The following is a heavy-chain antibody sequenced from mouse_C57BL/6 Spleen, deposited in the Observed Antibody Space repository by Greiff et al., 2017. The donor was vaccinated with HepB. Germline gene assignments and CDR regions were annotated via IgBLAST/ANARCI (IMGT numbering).Heavy chain of an antibody. CDR3: TTGDYDEEAWFAY. V-gene: IGHV14-4*01. Sequence: EVQLQQSGAELVRPGASVKLSCTASGFNIKDDYMHWVKQRPEQGLEWIGWIDPENGDTEYASKFQGKATITADTSSNTAYLQLSSLTSEDTAVYYCTTGDYDEEAWFAYWGQGTLVTVSA. CDR2: IDPENGDT. CDR1: GFNIKDDY. J-gene: IGHJ3*01. D-gene: IGHD2-4*01.